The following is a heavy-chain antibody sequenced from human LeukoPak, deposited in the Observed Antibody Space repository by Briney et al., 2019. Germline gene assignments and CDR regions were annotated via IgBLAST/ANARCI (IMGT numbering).Heavy chain of an antibody. D-gene: IGHD3-3*01. CDR1: GYTFTSYD. V-gene: IGHV1-8*01. Sequence: ASVKVSCKASGYTFTSYDINWVRQATGQGLEWMGWMNPNSGNTSYAQKFQGRVTMTRNTSISTAYMELSSLRSEDTAVYYCARGFSAKPPYDFWSGYLGSSTANNWFDPWGQGTLVTVSS. CDR3: ARGFSAKPPYDFWSGYLGSSTANNWFDP. J-gene: IGHJ5*02. CDR2: MNPNSGNT.